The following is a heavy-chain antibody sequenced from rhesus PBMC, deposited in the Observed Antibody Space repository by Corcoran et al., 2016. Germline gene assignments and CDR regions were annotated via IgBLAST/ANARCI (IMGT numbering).Heavy chain of an antibody. CDR2: IKGNSGRT. CDR3: ARGQAATPFDY. D-gene: IGHD4-29*01. CDR1: GASISSNW. J-gene: IGHJ4*01. Sequence: QVQLQESGPGLVKPSETLSLTCTVSGASISSNWWSWIRQVPGKGLEWIGEIKGNSGRTNDNPPLQSRVTLSKDASKNQLSLMLSSVTAADTAMYHCARGQAATPFDYWGQGVLVTVSS. V-gene: IGHV4-80*01.